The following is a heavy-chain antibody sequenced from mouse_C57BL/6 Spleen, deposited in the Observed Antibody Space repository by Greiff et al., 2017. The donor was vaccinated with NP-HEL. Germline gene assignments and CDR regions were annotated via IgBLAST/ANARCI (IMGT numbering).Heavy chain of an antibody. J-gene: IGHJ2*01. CDR2: ISDGGSYT. V-gene: IGHV5-4*03. Sequence: EVMLVESGGGLVKPGGSLKLSCAASGFTFSSYAMSWVRQTPEKRLEWVATISDGGSYTYYPDNVKGRFTISRDNAKNNLYLQMSHLKSEDTAMYYCARRLSTMVTTRYFDYWGQGTTLTVSS. D-gene: IGHD2-2*01. CDR1: GFTFSSYA. CDR3: ARRLSTMVTTRYFDY.